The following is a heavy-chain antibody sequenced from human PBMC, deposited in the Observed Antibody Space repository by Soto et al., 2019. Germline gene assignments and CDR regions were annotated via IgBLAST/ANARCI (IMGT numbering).Heavy chain of an antibody. CDR1: GYTFTSYG. V-gene: IGHV1-18*01. CDR2: ISAYNGNT. CDR3: ARDLMGASYYYYGMDV. Sequence: ASVKVSCKASGYTFTSYGISWVRQAPGQGLEWMGWISAYNGNTNYAQKLQGRVTMTTDTSTSTAYMELRSLRSDDTAVYYCARDLMGASYYYYGMDVWGQGTTVTVSS. J-gene: IGHJ6*02. D-gene: IGHD1-26*01.